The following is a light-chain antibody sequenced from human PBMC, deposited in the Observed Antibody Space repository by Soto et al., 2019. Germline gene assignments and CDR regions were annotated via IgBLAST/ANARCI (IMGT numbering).Light chain of an antibody. CDR1: QAIGNY. CDR2: GAT. J-gene: IGKJ5*01. CDR3: QQCHATPLT. Sequence: DIKMTQSPSSLSASVGDRVTLSCRASQAIGNYLNWYQQKPGKAPNLLIFGATTLQSGVPSRFSGSGYGTNFTLIISVLQPEDFAIYYCQQCHATPLTFGQGTRLEIK. V-gene: IGKV1-39*01.